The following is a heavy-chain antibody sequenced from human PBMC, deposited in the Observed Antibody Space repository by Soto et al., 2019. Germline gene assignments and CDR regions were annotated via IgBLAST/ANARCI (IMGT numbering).Heavy chain of an antibody. Sequence: QVQLVQSGAEVRQPASSVKVSCKTSGGTFSSYAISWVRQAPGQGLEWMGGIVPIVDTSTYAQKFQGRVTITADESTSTVYMALSSLRSADTAVYYCVRVVAIPGSPDNWGQGTLVTVSS. D-gene: IGHD2-15*01. CDR1: GGTFSSYA. CDR2: IVPIVDTS. CDR3: VRVVAIPGSPDN. V-gene: IGHV1-69*12. J-gene: IGHJ4*02.